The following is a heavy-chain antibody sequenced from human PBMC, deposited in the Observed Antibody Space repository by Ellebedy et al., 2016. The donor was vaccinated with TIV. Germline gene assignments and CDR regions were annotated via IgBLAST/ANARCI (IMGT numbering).Heavy chain of an antibody. J-gene: IGHJ4*02. CDR2: ISSDGITT. CDR3: ASATGEVNYFDH. CDR1: GFAFNNYN. Sequence: GGSLRLSCAASGFAFNNYNMIWVRQATGKGLEWISYISSDGITTDYAGSVKGRFTISRDNAKASVYLQMNSLRAEDTAMYYCASATGEVNYFDHWGQGTLVTVSS. D-gene: IGHD7-27*01. V-gene: IGHV3-48*04.